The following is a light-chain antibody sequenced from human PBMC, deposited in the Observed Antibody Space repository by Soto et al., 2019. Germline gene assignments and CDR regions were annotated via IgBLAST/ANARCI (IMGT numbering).Light chain of an antibody. Sequence: IQLTQSPSSLSASVGDRVTITCRASQGISSYLACYQQKAGKAPELLIYAASTLRAGVPSRFSGSGSGTDCTLTISSLQPEDFATYYCQQVNSYPRTFGQGTTVEIK. V-gene: IGKV1-9*01. CDR1: QGISSY. CDR3: QQVNSYPRT. J-gene: IGKJ1*01. CDR2: AAS.